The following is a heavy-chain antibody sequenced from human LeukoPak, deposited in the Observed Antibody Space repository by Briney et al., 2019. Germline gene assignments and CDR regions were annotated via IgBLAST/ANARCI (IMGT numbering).Heavy chain of an antibody. J-gene: IGHJ6*03. CDR3: TTAYYRSDMIGLYFYYMDA. Sequence: PGGSLRLSCAASGFTFRKSAMTWVRQAPGKGLEWVSAIGGSGDTTFYTDSVKGRFTISRDNSKNTLHLQMDNVTAEDTAIYYCTTAYYRSDMIGLYFYYMDAWGTGTTVAVSS. V-gene: IGHV3-23*01. D-gene: IGHD3-10*01. CDR1: GFTFRKSA. CDR2: IGGSGDTT.